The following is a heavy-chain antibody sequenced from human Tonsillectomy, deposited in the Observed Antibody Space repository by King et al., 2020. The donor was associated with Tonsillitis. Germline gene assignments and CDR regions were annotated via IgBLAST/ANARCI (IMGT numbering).Heavy chain of an antibody. Sequence: QLVQSGAEVKKPGEFLKISCKGSGNSFTNYWIGWVRQMPGKGLEWMGIIYPGDSDTRYSPSFQGQVTISADKSINTAYVQWSSLKASDTAMYYCATIPPSSGNYSHDAFDIWGQGTMVTVSS. CDR1: GNSFTNYW. CDR2: IYPGDSDT. CDR3: ATIPPSSGNYSHDAFDI. D-gene: IGHD1-26*01. V-gene: IGHV5-51*01. J-gene: IGHJ3*02.